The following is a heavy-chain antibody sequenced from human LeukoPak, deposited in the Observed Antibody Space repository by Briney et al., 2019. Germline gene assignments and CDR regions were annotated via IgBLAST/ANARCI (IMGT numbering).Heavy chain of an antibody. Sequence: ASVNVSCKASGYTFSTYPMNWVRQAPGQGLEWMGWINTNTGSPTYAQGLTGRLVFSLDTSVSTAFLQINSLKAEDTALYYCVRGIDTTGYFNYWGQGTLVTVSS. CDR1: GYTFSTYP. CDR2: INTNTGSP. CDR3: VRGIDTTGYFNY. J-gene: IGHJ4*02. V-gene: IGHV7-4-1*02. D-gene: IGHD3-22*01.